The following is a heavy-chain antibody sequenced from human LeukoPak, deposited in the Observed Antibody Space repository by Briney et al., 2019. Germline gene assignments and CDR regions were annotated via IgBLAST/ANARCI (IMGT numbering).Heavy chain of an antibody. CDR2: ISAYNGNT. Sequence: ASVKVSCKASGYTFTSYGISWVRQAPGQGLEWMGWISAYNGNTNYAQKLQGRVTMTTDTSTSTAYMELRSLRPDDTAVYYCARDAMFDYGDYGDFDYWGQGTLVTVSS. J-gene: IGHJ4*02. CDR1: GYTFTSYG. D-gene: IGHD4-17*01. V-gene: IGHV1-18*01. CDR3: ARDAMFDYGDYGDFDY.